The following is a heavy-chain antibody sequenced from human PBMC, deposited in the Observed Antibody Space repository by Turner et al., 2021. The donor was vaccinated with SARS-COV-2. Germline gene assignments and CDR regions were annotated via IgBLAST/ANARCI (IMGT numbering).Heavy chain of an antibody. J-gene: IGHJ4*02. V-gene: IGHV4-31*03. CDR1: GGSISSGGYY. Sequence: QVQLQESGPGLVKPSQTLSLTCTVSGGSISSGGYYWSWIRQHPGKGLEWIGYIYCSGTSYYNPSLESRVTISLDTSKNQFSLNLSSVTAADTAVYYCARTGSYGAAGDYWGQGTLVTVSS. CDR3: ARTGSYGAAGDY. D-gene: IGHD3-10*01. CDR2: IYCSGTS.